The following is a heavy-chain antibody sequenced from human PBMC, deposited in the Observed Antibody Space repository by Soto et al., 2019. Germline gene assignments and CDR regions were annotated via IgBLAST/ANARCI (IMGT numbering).Heavy chain of an antibody. D-gene: IGHD2-8*02. J-gene: IGHJ4*02. CDR3: ARDKITGLFDY. V-gene: IGHV4-59*12. Sequence: SETLSLTCNVSGGSISSYDCSWIRQPPGKGLEWIGYIYYSGSTNYNPSLKSRVTISVDTSKNQFSLKLTSVTAADTAVYYCARDKITGLFDYWGQGTLVTVSS. CDR2: IYYSGST. CDR1: GGSISSYD.